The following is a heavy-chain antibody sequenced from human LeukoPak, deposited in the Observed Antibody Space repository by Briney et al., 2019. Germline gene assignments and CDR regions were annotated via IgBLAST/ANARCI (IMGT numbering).Heavy chain of an antibody. D-gene: IGHD3-3*01. CDR2: IYSSGST. Sequence: PSETLSLTCTVSGGSISSYYWSWIRQPAGKGLEWIGRIYSSGSTNYNPSLKSRVTMSVDTSKNQFSLKLSSVTAADAAVYYCARSPGYDFWSGYHDYWGQGTLVTVSS. V-gene: IGHV4-4*07. J-gene: IGHJ4*02. CDR3: ARSPGYDFWSGYHDY. CDR1: GGSISSYY.